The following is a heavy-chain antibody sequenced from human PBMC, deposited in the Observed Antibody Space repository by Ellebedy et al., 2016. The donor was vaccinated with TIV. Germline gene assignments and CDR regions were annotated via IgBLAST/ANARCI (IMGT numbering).Heavy chain of an antibody. V-gene: IGHV3-7*01. Sequence: GGSLRLXCAASGFTFSDYWMSWVRQAPGKGLEWVANIKQDGSEKYYVDSVKGRFSISRDNAKNSLFLQMNSLRAEDTAVYYCVRNGGSLDYWGQGTLVTVSS. D-gene: IGHD1-26*01. CDR3: VRNGGSLDY. CDR2: IKQDGSEK. J-gene: IGHJ4*02. CDR1: GFTFSDYW.